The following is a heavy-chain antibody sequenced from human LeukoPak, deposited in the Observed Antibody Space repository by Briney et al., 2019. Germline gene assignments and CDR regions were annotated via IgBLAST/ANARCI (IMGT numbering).Heavy chain of an antibody. J-gene: IGHJ5*02. D-gene: IGHD2-2*01. Sequence: SNYIYYKDPVRGRFTISRDDAKNSLYLEMNSLRAEDTAVYYCARADCSSSTCYLRRSWFDPWGQGTLVTVSS. V-gene: IGHV3-21*01. CDR2: SNYI. CDR3: ARADCSSSTCYLRRSWFDP.